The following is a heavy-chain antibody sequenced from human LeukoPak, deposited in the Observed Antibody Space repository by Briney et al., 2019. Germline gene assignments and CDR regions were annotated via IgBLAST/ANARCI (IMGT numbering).Heavy chain of an antibody. CDR2: INHSGST. V-gene: IGHV4-34*01. CDR3: ARTSSGYYFGY. D-gene: IGHD3-22*01. CDR1: GGSMRNYY. J-gene: IGHJ4*02. Sequence: SETLSLTCNVSGGSMRNYYWSWIRQPPGKGLEWIGEINHSGSTNYNPSLKSRVTISVDTSKNQFSLKLSSVTAADTAVYYCARTSSGYYFGYWGQGTLVTVSS.